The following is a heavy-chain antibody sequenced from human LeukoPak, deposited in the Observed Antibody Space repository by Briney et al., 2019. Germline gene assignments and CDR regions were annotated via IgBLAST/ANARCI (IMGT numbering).Heavy chain of an antibody. J-gene: IGHJ3*02. CDR3: ARDGSLGELSLPQGAFDI. D-gene: IGHD3-16*02. CDR1: GGSISSSNW. CDR2: IYHSGST. V-gene: IGHV4-4*02. Sequence: SETLSLTCAVSGGSISSSNWWSWVRQPPGKGLEWIGEIYHSGSTNYNPSLKSRVTISVDESKNQFSLKLSSVTAADTAVYYCARDGSLGELSLPQGAFDIWGQGTMVTVSS.